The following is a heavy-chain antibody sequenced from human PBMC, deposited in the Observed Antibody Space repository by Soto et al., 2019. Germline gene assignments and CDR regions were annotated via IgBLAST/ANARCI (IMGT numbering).Heavy chain of an antibody. CDR3: ARDSSGSSPTFDY. Sequence: SETLSLTCAVSGGSISSGGYSWSWIRQPPGKGLEWIGYMYHSGSTYYNPSLKSRVTISIDRSKNQFSLKLSSVTAADTAVYYCARDSSGSSPTFDYWGQGTLVTVSS. V-gene: IGHV4-30-2*01. CDR2: MYHSGST. D-gene: IGHD1-26*01. CDR1: GGSISSGGYS. J-gene: IGHJ4*02.